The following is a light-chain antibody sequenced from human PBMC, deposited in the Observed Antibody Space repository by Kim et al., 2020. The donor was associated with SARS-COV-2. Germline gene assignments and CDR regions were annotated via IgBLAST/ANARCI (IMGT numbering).Light chain of an antibody. V-gene: IGLV3-1*01. CDR1: NLGNKY. J-gene: IGLJ2*01. CDR3: QAWDSRTVVV. Sequence: SYELTQPPSVSVSPGQTATITCSGENLGNKYTSWYQQKPGQSPVVVIYRDTNRPSGIPERFSGSSSGNTATPTISGTQAMDEADYYCQAWDSRTVVVFGGGTKLTVL. CDR2: RDT.